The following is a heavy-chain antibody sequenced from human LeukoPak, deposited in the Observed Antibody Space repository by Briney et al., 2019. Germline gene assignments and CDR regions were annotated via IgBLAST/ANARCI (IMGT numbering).Heavy chain of an antibody. V-gene: IGHV4-39*01. CDR1: GYSISNNSYY. Sequence: SETLFHSCTFYGYSISNNSYYWGWIRQPPGKGLERIGSIYYRRSAYYNPSLKSRVTITVDTSKNQFSLRLSSETAAETAFYCCARVPPENDFCAWG. D-gene: IGHD1-1*01. CDR2: IYYRRSA. J-gene: IGHJ5*01. CDR3: ARVPPENDFCA.